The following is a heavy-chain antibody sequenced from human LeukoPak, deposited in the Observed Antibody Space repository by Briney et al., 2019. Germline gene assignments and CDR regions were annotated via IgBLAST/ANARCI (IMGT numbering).Heavy chain of an antibody. CDR1: GFTFSSYA. J-gene: IGHJ4*02. D-gene: IGHD6-19*01. CDR3: AKDRGHLGIAVAGRVPYFDY. V-gene: IGHV3-23*01. CDR2: ISGSGGST. Sequence: GGSLRLSCAASGFTFSSYAMSWVRQAPGKGLEWVSAISGSGGSTYYADSVKGRFTISRDNSKNTLYLQMNSLRAEDTAVYYCAKDRGHLGIAVAGRVPYFDYWGQGTLVTVSS.